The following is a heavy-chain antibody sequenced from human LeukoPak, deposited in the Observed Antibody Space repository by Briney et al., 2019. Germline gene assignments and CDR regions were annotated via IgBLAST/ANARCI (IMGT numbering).Heavy chain of an antibody. D-gene: IGHD6-19*01. CDR1: GGSISSYY. V-gene: IGHV4-4*07. J-gene: IGHJ5*02. CDR2: IYTSGST. CDR3: ARDPGGSGPAS. Sequence: SETLSLTCTVSGGSISSYYWSWIRQPAGKGLEWIGRIYTSGSTNYSPSFKSRVTISIDTSKNQFSLKLSSVTAADTAVYYCARDPGGSGPASWGPGTLVTVSS.